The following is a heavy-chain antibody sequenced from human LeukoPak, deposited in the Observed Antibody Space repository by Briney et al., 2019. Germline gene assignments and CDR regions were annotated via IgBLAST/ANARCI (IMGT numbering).Heavy chain of an antibody. V-gene: IGHV3-23*01. CDR2: ISGSGGGT. CDR1: VFTFSSSA. Sequence: GGSLRLSCALSVFTFSSSAMSWVRQAPGKGLEWLSGISGSGGGTYYADSVKGRFTISRDDSKNTLYLQMHSLRAEDTAVYYCAKSGGSSGWLYWGQGTLVTVSS. CDR3: AKSGGSSGWLY. D-gene: IGHD6-19*01. J-gene: IGHJ4*02.